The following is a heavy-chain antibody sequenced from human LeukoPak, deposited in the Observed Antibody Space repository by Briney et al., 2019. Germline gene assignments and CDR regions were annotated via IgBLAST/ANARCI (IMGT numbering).Heavy chain of an antibody. V-gene: IGHV4-34*01. J-gene: IGHJ4*02. CDR1: GGSFSGYY. CDR2: INHSGST. Sequence: KPSETLSLTCAVYGGSFSGYYWSWIRQPPGKGLEWIGEINHSGSTNYNLSLKSRVTISVDTSKNQFSLKLSSVTAADTAVYCCARLTGYYFDYWGQGTLVTVSS. CDR3: ARLTGYYFDY. D-gene: IGHD7-27*01.